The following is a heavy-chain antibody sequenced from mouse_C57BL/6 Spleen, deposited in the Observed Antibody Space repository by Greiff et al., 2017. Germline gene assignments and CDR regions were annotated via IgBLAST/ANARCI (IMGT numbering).Heavy chain of an antibody. CDR3: AREESYWYFDV. CDR1: GFTFSDYY. V-gene: IGHV5-16*01. CDR2: INYDGSST. Sequence: EVQRVESEGGLVQPGSSMKLSCTASGFTFSDYYMAWVRQVPEKGLEWVANINYDGSSTYYLDSLKSRFIISRDNAKNILYLQMSSLKSEDTATYYCAREESYWYFDVWGTGTTVTVSS. J-gene: IGHJ1*03.